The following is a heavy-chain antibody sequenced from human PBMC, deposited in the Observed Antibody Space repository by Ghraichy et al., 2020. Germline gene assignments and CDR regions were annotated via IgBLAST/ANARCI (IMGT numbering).Heavy chain of an antibody. CDR1: GFTFSSYT. J-gene: IGHJ4*02. CDR2: ISGSGGST. CDR3: AKGPRLAAVPCRTGDY. V-gene: IGHV3-23*01. Sequence: GGSLRLSCAASGFTFSSYTMIWVRQAPGKGLEWVSSISGSGGSTYYADSVKGRFTISRDNAKNTLYLQMNSLRAEDTAVYYCAKGPRLAAVPCRTGDYWGQGTLVTVSS. D-gene: IGHD6-25*01.